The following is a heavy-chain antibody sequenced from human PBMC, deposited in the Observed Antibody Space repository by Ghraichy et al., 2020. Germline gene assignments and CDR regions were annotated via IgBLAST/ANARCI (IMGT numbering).Heavy chain of an antibody. CDR2: ISSSSSYI. CDR3: ARDTRRLEFDP. V-gene: IGHV3-21*01. J-gene: IGHJ5*02. D-gene: IGHD6-19*01. Sequence: GGSLRLSCAASGFTFSSYSMNWVRQAPGKGLEWVSSISSSSSYIYYADSVKGRFTISRDNAKNSLYLQMNSLRAEDTAVYYCARDTRRLEFDPWGQGTLVTVSS. CDR1: GFTFSSYS.